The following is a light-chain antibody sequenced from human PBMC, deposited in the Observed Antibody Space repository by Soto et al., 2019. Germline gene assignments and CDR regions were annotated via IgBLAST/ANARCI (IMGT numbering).Light chain of an antibody. CDR2: LDSDGSH. CDR1: SGHSSYA. V-gene: IGLV4-69*01. CDR3: QTWGTGIHVV. Sequence: QLVLTQSPSASASLGASVKLTCTLSSGHSSYAIAWHQQQPEKGPRYSMKLDSDGSHTKGDAIPDRFSGSSSGAERYLTISSLQSEDEADYYCQTWGTGIHVVFGGGTKLTVL. J-gene: IGLJ2*01.